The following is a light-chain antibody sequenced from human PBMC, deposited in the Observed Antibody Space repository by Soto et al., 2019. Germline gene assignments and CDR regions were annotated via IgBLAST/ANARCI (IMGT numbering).Light chain of an antibody. J-gene: IGKJ5*01. Sequence: DIQMPQSPSSLSASVGASVTITCRASQNIDNYLNWYQQKPGKAPKVLIYAASSLQSGVPSGFSGSGSGTDFTLTISSLQPEDFATYYCQQSYSTPITFGQGTRLEIK. V-gene: IGKV1-39*01. CDR2: AAS. CDR3: QQSYSTPIT. CDR1: QNIDNY.